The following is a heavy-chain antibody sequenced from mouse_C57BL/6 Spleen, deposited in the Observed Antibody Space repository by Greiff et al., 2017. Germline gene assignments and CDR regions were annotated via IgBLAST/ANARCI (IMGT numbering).Heavy chain of an antibody. Sequence: DVQLQESGPGLVKPSQSLSLTCSVTGYSITSGYYWNWIRQFPGNKLEWMGYISYDGSNNYNPSLKNRISITRDTSKNQFFLKLNSVTTEDTATYYCARDLPDYYGSSHWYFDVWGTGTTVTVSS. V-gene: IGHV3-6*01. D-gene: IGHD1-1*01. CDR1: GYSITSGYY. J-gene: IGHJ1*03. CDR3: ARDLPDYYGSSHWYFDV. CDR2: ISYDGSN.